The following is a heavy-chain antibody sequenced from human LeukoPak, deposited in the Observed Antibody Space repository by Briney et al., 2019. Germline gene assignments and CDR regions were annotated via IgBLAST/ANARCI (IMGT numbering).Heavy chain of an antibody. J-gene: IGHJ3*02. CDR3: ATPGYSIGWSDAFDI. CDR1: GGSIISYY. D-gene: IGHD6-19*01. Sequence: SETLSLTCTVSGGSIISYYWSWIRQPAGKGLEWIGRIYTSGSTNYNPSLKSRVTMSVDTSKNQFSLKLSSVTAADTAVFYCATPGYSIGWSDAFDIWGQGTLVTVSS. V-gene: IGHV4-4*07. CDR2: IYTSGST.